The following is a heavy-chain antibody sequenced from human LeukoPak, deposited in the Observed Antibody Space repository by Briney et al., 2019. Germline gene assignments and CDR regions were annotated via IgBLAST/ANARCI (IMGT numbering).Heavy chain of an antibody. CDR2: ISSSSSTI. D-gene: IGHD3-22*01. CDR1: GFTFSSYS. J-gene: IGHJ4*02. CDR3: AREGWLPLR. Sequence: GGSLRLSCAASGFTFSSYSMNWVRQAPGKGLEWVSYISSSSSTIYYADSVKGRFTISRDNAKNSLCLQMNSLRDEDTAVYYCAREGWLPLRWGQGTLVTVSS. V-gene: IGHV3-48*02.